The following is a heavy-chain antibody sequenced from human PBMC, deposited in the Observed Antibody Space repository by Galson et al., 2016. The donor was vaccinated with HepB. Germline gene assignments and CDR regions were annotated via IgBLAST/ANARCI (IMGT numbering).Heavy chain of an antibody. CDR1: GFTVSNYA. D-gene: IGHD1-1*01. V-gene: IGHV3-23*01. J-gene: IGHJ4*02. CDR2: ISGSDSST. Sequence: SLRLSCAASGFTVSNYAMSWVRQAPGKGLEWVSAISGSDSSTHYADSVKGRFTISRDNSKNTLFLHMNSLRAEDTAVYYCVREMTGTTWDYWGQGSLVTVSS. CDR3: VREMTGTTWDY.